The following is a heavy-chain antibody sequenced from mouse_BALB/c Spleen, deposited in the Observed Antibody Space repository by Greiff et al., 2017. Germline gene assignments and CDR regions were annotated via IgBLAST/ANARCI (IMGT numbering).Heavy chain of an antibody. V-gene: IGHV5-17*02. J-gene: IGHJ4*01. D-gene: IGHD1-2*01. CDR2: ISSGSSTI. CDR3: ARRFITTATGYAMDY. Sequence: DVHLVESGGGLVQPGGSRKLSCAASGFTFSSFGMHWVRQAPEKGLEWVAYISSGSSTIYYADTVKGRFTISRDNPKNTLFLQMTSLRSEDTAMYYCARRFITTATGYAMDYWGQGTSVTVSS. CDR1: GFTFSSFG.